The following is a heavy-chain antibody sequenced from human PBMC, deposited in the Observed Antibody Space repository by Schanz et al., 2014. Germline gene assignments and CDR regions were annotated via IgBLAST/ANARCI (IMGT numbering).Heavy chain of an antibody. CDR1: GFTFSTYW. J-gene: IGHJ4*02. V-gene: IGHV3-7*01. CDR3: ARDAVTSVLTPGFYY. CDR2: IKQDGSEK. Sequence: VHLVESGGGVVQPGRSLRLSCAASGFTFSTYWMHWVRQAPGKGLEWVANIKQDGSEKYYVDSVKGRFTISRDNAKKSLYLRMNSLRAEDTAVYYCARDAVTSVLTPGFYYWGQGTLVTVSS. D-gene: IGHD4-17*01.